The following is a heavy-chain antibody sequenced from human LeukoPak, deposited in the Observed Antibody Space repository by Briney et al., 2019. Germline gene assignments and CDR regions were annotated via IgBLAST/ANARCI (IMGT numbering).Heavy chain of an antibody. CDR1: GFTFSSYA. Sequence: GGSLRLSCAASGFTFSSYAMSWVRQAPGKGLEWVSAITGVGGGTYYADSVKGRFTISRDNSKNTLYLQMNSLRAEDTAVYYCAKGSDSGWYGAYFDYWGQGTLVTVSS. CDR2: ITGVGGGT. J-gene: IGHJ4*02. CDR3: AKGSDSGWYGAYFDY. V-gene: IGHV3-23*01. D-gene: IGHD6-19*01.